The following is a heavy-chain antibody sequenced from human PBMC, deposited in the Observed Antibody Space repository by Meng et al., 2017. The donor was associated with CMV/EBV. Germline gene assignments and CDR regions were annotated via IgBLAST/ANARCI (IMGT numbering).Heavy chain of an antibody. V-gene: IGHV2-5*02. CDR1: GFSLSTSGVG. CDR2: IYWDDDK. CDR3: ARTAAAGRFDY. D-gene: IGHD6-13*01. Sequence: QITLKDSGPPLGKPPQTLTLPCTFSGFSLSTSGVGVGWIRQPPGKALEWLALIYWDDDKRYSPSLKSRLTVTKDTSKNQVVLTMTNMDPVDTATYYCARTAAAGRFDYWGQGTLVTVSS. J-gene: IGHJ4*02.